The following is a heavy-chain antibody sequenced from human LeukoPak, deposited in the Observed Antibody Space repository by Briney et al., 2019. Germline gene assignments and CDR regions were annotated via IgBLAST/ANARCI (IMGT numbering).Heavy chain of an antibody. CDR2: ISGSGGST. J-gene: IGHJ3*02. CDR3: AKELRDGYQEVFDAFDI. D-gene: IGHD5-24*01. Sequence: GGSLRLSCAASGFTFGSYSMNWVRQAPGKGLEWVSAISGSGGSTYYADSVKGRFTISRDNSKNTLYLQMNSLRAEDTAVYYCAKELRDGYQEVFDAFDIWGQGTMVTVSS. CDR1: GFTFGSYS. V-gene: IGHV3-23*01.